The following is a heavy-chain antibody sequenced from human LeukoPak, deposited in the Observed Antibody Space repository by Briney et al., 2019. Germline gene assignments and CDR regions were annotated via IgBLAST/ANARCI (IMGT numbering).Heavy chain of an antibody. V-gene: IGHV3-74*01. Sequence: GGSLRLSCAASGFTFSSYWMHWVRHAPGKGLVWVSRINSDGSSAIYADSVKGRFTISRDNAKNTLCLQMNSLRAEDTAVYYCARDSWYYYDSSGYYRDYWGQGTLVTVSS. D-gene: IGHD3-22*01. CDR2: INSDGSSA. J-gene: IGHJ4*02. CDR3: ARDSWYYYDSSGYYRDY. CDR1: GFTFSSYW.